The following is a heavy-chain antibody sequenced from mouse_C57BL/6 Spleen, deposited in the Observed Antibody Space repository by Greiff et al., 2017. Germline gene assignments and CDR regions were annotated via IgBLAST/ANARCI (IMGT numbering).Heavy chain of an antibody. D-gene: IGHD2-2*01. CDR1: GYAFSSYW. Sequence: VQLQQSGAELVKPGASVKISCKASGYAFSSYWMNWVKQRPGKGLEWIGQIYPGDGDTNYNGPFKGKATLTADKYSSTAYMQLSSLTSEDSAVYFCARRGNYVYVHYYAMAYWGQGTSVTVSS. CDR2: IYPGDGDT. J-gene: IGHJ4*01. CDR3: ARRGNYVYVHYYAMAY. V-gene: IGHV1-80*01.